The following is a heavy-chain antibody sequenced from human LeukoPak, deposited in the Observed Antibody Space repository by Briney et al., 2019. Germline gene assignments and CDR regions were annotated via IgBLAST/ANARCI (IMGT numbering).Heavy chain of an antibody. J-gene: IGHJ4*02. CDR2: IYHSGST. CDR3: ATVDTEIWYFDY. CDR1: GGSISSGGYS. Sequence: SQTLSLTCVVSGGSISSGGYSWSWIRQPPGKGLEWIGYIYHSGSTYYNPSLKSRVTISVDRSKNQFSLKLSSVTAADTAVYYCATVDTEIWYFDYWGQGTLVTVSS. V-gene: IGHV4-30-2*01. D-gene: IGHD5-18*01.